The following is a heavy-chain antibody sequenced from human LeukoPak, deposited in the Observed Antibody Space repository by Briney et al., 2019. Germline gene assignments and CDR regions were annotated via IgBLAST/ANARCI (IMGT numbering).Heavy chain of an antibody. J-gene: IGHJ4*02. D-gene: IGHD5-24*01. Sequence: PGGSLRLSCAVFEFTFSHFAMHWVRQAPGKGLEWVAVVSSHGNDGYYADSVKGRFTISRDNSKNTLYLQIDSLRAEDTAIYYCTRDAYNFNDFDYWGQGTLVTVSS. CDR3: TRDAYNFNDFDY. V-gene: IGHV3-30*01. CDR1: EFTFSHFA. CDR2: VSSHGNDG.